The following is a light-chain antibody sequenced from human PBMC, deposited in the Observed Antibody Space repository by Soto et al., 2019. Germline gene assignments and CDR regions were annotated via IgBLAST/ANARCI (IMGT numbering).Light chain of an antibody. Sequence: EIVLTQSPATLSLSPGERATLSCRASQSVGSYLAWYQQKPGQAPRLLIYDTSNRATGIPARFSGSGSGTDFTLAISSLEPEDFAVYYCQQRNNWPLLWTFGGGPKGEIK. CDR1: QSVGSY. CDR2: DTS. V-gene: IGKV3-11*01. CDR3: QQRNNWPLLWT. J-gene: IGKJ4*01.